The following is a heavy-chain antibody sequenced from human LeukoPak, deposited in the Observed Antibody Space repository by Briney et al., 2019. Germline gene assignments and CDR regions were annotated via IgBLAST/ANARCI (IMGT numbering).Heavy chain of an antibody. CDR1: GYTFTSYG. CDR3: ARGSEPTYYGPPYH. D-gene: IGHD3-10*01. V-gene: IGHV1-18*01. J-gene: IGHJ4*02. CDR2: ISAYNGNT. Sequence: ASVKVSCKASGYTFTSYGISWVRQAPGQGLEWMGWISAYNGNTNYAQKLQGRVAMTTDTSTSTAYMELRSLRSDDTAVYYCARGSEPTYYGPPYHWGQGTLVTVSS.